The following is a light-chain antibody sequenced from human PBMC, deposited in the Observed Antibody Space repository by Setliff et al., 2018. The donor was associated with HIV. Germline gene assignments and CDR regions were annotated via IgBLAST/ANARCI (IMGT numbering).Light chain of an antibody. Sequence: QSALTQPASVSGSPGQSITISCTGTTSDVGGYNYVSWYQQHPGKAPKLIIYEVRNRPSAVSNRFSGSKSGNTASLTISGLQAEDEADYYCSSYAITNTLPFGTGTKVTVL. J-gene: IGLJ1*01. V-gene: IGLV2-14*01. CDR1: TSDVGGYNY. CDR3: SSYAITNTLP. CDR2: EVR.